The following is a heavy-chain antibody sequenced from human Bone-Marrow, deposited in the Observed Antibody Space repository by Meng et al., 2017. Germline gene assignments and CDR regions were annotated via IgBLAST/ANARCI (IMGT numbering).Heavy chain of an antibody. V-gene: IGHV1-69*13. Sequence: SVKVSCKASGGTFSSYAISWVRQAPGQGLEWMGGIIPIFGTANYDQKFQGRVTITADESTSTAYMELSSLRSEDTAVYYCARDRGYDILTGSYYYYDGMDVWGQGTTVTCSS. CDR3: ARDRGYDILTGSYYYYDGMDV. J-gene: IGHJ6*01. CDR2: IIPIFGTA. CDR1: GGTFSSYA. D-gene: IGHD3-9*01.